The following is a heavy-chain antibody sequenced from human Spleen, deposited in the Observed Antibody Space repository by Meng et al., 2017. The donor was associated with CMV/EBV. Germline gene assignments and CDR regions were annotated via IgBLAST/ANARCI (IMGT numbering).Heavy chain of an antibody. D-gene: IGHD2-2*01. CDR1: GYTFTGYY. CDR3: ARDCTSCGFFDY. CDR2: INPNSGGT. J-gene: IGHJ4*02. Sequence: QGQLGQVGAEVKQLGASVKCSCKALGYTFTGYYMHWVRQAPGQGLEWMGWINPNSGGTNYAQKFQGRVTMTRDTSISTAYMELSRLRSDDTAVYYCARDCTSCGFFDYWGQGTLVTVSS. V-gene: IGHV1-2*02.